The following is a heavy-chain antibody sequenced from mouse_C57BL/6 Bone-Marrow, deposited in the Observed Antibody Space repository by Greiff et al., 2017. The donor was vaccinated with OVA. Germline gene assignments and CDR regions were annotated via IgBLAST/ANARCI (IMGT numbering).Heavy chain of an antibody. CDR2: IYPGDGDT. J-gene: IGHJ2*01. CDR1: GYAFSSSW. CDR3: ARRLGPYYFDY. Sequence: QVQLKQSGPELVKPGASVKISCKASGYAFSSSWMNWVKQRPGKGLEWIGRIYPGDGDTNYNGKFKGKATLTADKPSSTAYMQLSSLTSEDSAVYFCARRLGPYYFDYWGQGTTLTVSS. D-gene: IGHD1-2*01. V-gene: IGHV1-82*01.